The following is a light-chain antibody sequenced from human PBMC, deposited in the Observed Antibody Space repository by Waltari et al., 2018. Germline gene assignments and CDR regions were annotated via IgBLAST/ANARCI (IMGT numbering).Light chain of an antibody. V-gene: IGKV1-5*03. Sequence: DIQMTQSPSTLSASIGDRVTITCRVSQSINNWWAWYQQRPGKAPKLLIYKTSNLEVGVPSRFSGSGSGTEFTLTISSLQPEDFATYYCQGYNNFLFTFGPGTKVDI. J-gene: IGKJ3*01. CDR1: QSINNW. CDR3: QGYNNFLFT. CDR2: KTS.